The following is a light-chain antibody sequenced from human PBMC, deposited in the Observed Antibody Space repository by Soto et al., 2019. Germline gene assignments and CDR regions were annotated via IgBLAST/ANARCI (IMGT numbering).Light chain of an antibody. CDR3: QQYYSYPSP. Sequence: AIRMTQSPSSLSASTGDRVTITCRAGQGISSYLAWYQQKPGKAPKLLIYAASTLQSGVPSRFSGSGSGTDFTLTISCLQSEDFATYYCQQYYSYPSPFGQGTKVEIK. J-gene: IGKJ1*01. V-gene: IGKV1-8*01. CDR2: AAS. CDR1: QGISSY.